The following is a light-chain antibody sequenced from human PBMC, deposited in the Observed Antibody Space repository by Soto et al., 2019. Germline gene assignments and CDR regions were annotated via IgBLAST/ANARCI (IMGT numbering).Light chain of an antibody. CDR2: DAS. Sequence: EIVLTQSPATLSLSPGERATLSCRASQSVSSYLAWYQQKPGQAPRLLIYDASNRATGIPARFSGSGSGTDFTLTISSLEPEAFAVYYCQQRGVTFGQGTRLEIK. CDR1: QSVSSY. J-gene: IGKJ5*01. V-gene: IGKV3-11*01. CDR3: QQRGVT.